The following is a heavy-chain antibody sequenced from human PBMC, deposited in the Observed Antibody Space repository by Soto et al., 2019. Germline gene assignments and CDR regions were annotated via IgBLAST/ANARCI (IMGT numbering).Heavy chain of an antibody. J-gene: IGHJ6*02. Sequence: QVQLVQSGAEVKKPGASVKVSCKASGYTFTSYAMHWVRQAPGQRLEWMGWINAGNGNTKYSQKFQGRVTITRDTSASTAYMELSSLRSEDTAVYYCASPLAAQLGLDYGMDGWGQGTTVTVSS. D-gene: IGHD6-13*01. V-gene: IGHV1-3*01. CDR2: INAGNGNT. CDR1: GYTFTSYA. CDR3: ASPLAAQLGLDYGMDG.